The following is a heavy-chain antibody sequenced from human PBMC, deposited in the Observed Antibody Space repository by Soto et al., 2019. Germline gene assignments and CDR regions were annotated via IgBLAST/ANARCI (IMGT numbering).Heavy chain of an antibody. Sequence: GGSLRLSCAASEFTFSWYWMHWVRQAPGKGLVWVSRINSDGSSTTYADSVEGRFTISRDNAKNTLYLQMNSLRAEDAAVYYCTRGSQAAFDIWGQGTMVTVS. J-gene: IGHJ3*02. CDR1: EFTFSWYW. V-gene: IGHV3-74*01. CDR2: INSDGSST. CDR3: TRGSQAAFDI.